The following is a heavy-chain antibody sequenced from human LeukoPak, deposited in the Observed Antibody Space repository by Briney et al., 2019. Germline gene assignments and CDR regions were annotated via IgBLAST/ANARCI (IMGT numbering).Heavy chain of an antibody. CDR2: INHNGNVN. Sequence: GGSLRLSCEASGFTFGTYWMTWVRQAPGKGLEWVANINHNGNVNYYVDSVKGRFTISRDNAKNSLYLQMSNLRAEDTAVYFCARGGGLDVWGQGATVTVSS. D-gene: IGHD3-16*01. J-gene: IGHJ6*02. CDR3: ARGGGLDV. V-gene: IGHV3-7*03. CDR1: GFTFGTYW.